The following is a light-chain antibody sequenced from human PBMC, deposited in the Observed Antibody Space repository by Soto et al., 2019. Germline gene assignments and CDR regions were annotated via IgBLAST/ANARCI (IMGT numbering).Light chain of an antibody. Sequence: EIMLTQTPAILSASPEDAITLSCRASQRIGRDLAWYQQRRGQAPRLLIYGPSTRATGVPARFSGSGSGAESTLTITNLQAEDFAVYYCQQYNDWPPSFGGGTKVEI. CDR2: GPS. CDR1: QRIGRD. CDR3: QQYNDWPPS. J-gene: IGKJ4*01. V-gene: IGKV3-15*01.